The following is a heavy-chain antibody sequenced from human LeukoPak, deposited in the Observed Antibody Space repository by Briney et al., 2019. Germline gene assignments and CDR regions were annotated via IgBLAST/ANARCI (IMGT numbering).Heavy chain of an antibody. CDR3: AKYPGYPTRWFEP. D-gene: IGHD6-13*01. J-gene: IGHJ5*02. Sequence: PSETLSLTCTVSGGSITSYYWSWIRQPPRKRLEWIGYIFYSGSTNYNPSLESRVSISIDTSKNQFSLKLSSLTAADTAVYYCAKYPGYPTRWFEPWGQGTLVTVSS. V-gene: IGHV4-59*01. CDR2: IFYSGST. CDR1: GGSITSYY.